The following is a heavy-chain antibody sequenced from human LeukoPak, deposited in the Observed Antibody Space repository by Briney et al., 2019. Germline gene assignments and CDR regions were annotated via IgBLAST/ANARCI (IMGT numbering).Heavy chain of an antibody. CDR3: ARGLSNRYYYGSGSYRTNDAFDI. CDR2: MNPNSGNT. J-gene: IGHJ3*02. V-gene: IGHV1-8*01. CDR1: GYTFTSYD. Sequence: GASVKVSCKASGYTFTSYDINWVRQATGQGLEWMGWMNPNSGNTGYAQKFQGRVTMTRNTSIITAYMELSSLRSEDTAVYYCARGLSNRYYYGSGSYRTNDAFDIWGQGTMVTVSS. D-gene: IGHD3-10*01.